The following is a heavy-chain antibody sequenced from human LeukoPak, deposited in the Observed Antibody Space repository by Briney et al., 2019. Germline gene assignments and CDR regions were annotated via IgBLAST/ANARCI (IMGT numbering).Heavy chain of an antibody. CDR1: GFTFSSYA. Sequence: PGRSLRLSCAASGFTFSSYAMHWVRQAPGKGLEWVAVISYDGGNKYYADSVKGRFTISRDNSKNTLYLQMNSLRAEDTAVYYCARDLVVVAAPRDYWGQGTLVTVSS. V-gene: IGHV3-30-3*01. CDR2: ISYDGGNK. D-gene: IGHD2-15*01. J-gene: IGHJ4*02. CDR3: ARDLVVVAAPRDY.